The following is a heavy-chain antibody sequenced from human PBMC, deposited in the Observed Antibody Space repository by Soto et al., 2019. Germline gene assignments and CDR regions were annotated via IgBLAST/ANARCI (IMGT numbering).Heavy chain of an antibody. CDR1: GFTFSNAW. V-gene: IGHV3-15*07. CDR3: TTGGTTVTTRYYYGMDV. Sequence: GGSLRLSCAASGFTFSNAWMNWVRQAPGKGLEWVGRIKSKTDGGTTDYAAPVKGRFTISRDDSKNTLYLQMNSLKTEDTTVYYCTTGGTTVTTRYYYGMDVWGQGTTVTVSS. J-gene: IGHJ6*02. D-gene: IGHD4-17*01. CDR2: IKSKTDGGTT.